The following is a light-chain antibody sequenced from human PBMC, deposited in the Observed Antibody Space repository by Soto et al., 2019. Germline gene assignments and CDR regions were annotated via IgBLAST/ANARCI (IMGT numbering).Light chain of an antibody. CDR3: QQYHNWPPLT. V-gene: IGKV3D-15*01. Sequence: EIVMTQSPATLSVSPGERATLSCRASRTVSSNLAWYQQKPGQAPRLLVYGASTRATGISARFSGSGSGTEFTLTISSLQSEDFAVYYCQQYHNWPPLTFGGGTKVEIK. CDR1: RTVSSN. CDR2: GAS. J-gene: IGKJ4*01.